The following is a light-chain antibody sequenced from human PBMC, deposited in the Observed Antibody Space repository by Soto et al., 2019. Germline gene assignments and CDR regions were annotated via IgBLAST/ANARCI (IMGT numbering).Light chain of an antibody. Sequence: DIQMTQSPSPLSASVGDRVTITCRASQGIGNYLAWYQQKPGKVPQVLIYAASTLQSGVPSRFSGSGSGTDFTLTTSSLQPEDVATYYCQNYNSVPYTFGQGTKLEIK. V-gene: IGKV1-27*01. CDR3: QNYNSVPYT. CDR1: QGIGNY. J-gene: IGKJ2*01. CDR2: AAS.